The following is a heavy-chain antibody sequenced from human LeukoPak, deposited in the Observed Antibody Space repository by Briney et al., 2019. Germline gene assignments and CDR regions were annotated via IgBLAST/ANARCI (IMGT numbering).Heavy chain of an antibody. D-gene: IGHD3-10*01. V-gene: IGHV4-34*01. J-gene: IGHJ3*02. Sequence: PSETLSLTCTVSGGSISTYYWSWIRQPPGKGLEWIGEINHSGSTNYNPSLKSRVTISVDTSKNQFSLKLSSVTAADTAVYYCARHRRYYGSGSYGSQRAFDIWGQGTMVTVSS. CDR1: GGSISTYY. CDR3: ARHRRYYGSGSYGSQRAFDI. CDR2: INHSGST.